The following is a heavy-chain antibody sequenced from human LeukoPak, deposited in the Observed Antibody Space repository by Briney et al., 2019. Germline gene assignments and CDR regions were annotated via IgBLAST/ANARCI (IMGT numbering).Heavy chain of an antibody. V-gene: IGHV4-39*01. CDR3: ARSYGDYVYYYYYMDV. J-gene: IGHJ6*03. D-gene: IGHD4-17*01. Sequence: SETLSLTCTVSGGSISISSYYWGWIRQPPGKGLEWIGSIYYSGSTYYNPSLKSRVTISVATSKNKFSLKLSSLTAADTAVYYCARSYGDYVYYYYYMDVWGKGTTVTVSS. CDR1: GGSISISSYY. CDR2: IYYSGST.